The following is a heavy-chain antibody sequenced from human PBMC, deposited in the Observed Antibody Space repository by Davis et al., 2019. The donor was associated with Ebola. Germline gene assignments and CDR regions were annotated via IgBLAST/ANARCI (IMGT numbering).Heavy chain of an antibody. J-gene: IGHJ4*02. V-gene: IGHV1-2*06. D-gene: IGHD3-10*01. CDR1: GYTFTGYY. CDR2: INPNSGGT. CDR3: ARDRGGDYSFDY. Sequence: AASVKVSCKASGYTFTGYYMHWVRQAPGQGLEWMGRINPNSGGTNYAQKFQGRVTMTRDTSISTAYMELSRLRSEDTSVYYCARDRGGDYSFDYWGQGTLVTVSS.